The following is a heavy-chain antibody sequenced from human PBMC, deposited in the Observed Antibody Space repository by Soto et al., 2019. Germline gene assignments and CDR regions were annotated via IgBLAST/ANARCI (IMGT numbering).Heavy chain of an antibody. V-gene: IGHV1-8*01. CDR1: GYTFTSYD. CDR3: ARSLDIVLVEELSWFDP. J-gene: IGHJ5*02. Sequence: QVQLVQSGAEVKKPGASVKVSCKASGYTFTSYDINWVRQATGQGLEWMGWMNPNSGNTGYAQKFQGRVTMTRNTAISTAYMELSSLRSEDTAVYYCARSLDIVLVEELSWFDPWGQGTLVTVSS. D-gene: IGHD2-2*03. CDR2: MNPNSGNT.